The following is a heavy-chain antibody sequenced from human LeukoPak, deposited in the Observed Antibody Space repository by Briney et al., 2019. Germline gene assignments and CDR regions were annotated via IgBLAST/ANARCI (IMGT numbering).Heavy chain of an antibody. J-gene: IGHJ4*02. V-gene: IGHV3-9*01. CDR2: ISWNSGSI. Sequence: GRSLRLSCAASGFTFDDYAMHWVRQAPGKGLEWVSGISWNSGSIGYADSVKGRFTISRDNAKNSLYLQMNSLRAEDTALYYCARGGRALVPFDYRGQGTLVTVSS. CDR3: ARGGRALVPFDY. CDR1: GFTFDDYA. D-gene: IGHD6-13*01.